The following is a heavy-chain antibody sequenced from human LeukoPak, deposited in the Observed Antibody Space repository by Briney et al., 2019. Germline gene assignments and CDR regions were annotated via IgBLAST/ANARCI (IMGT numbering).Heavy chain of an antibody. J-gene: IGHJ3*02. D-gene: IGHD3-22*01. CDR2: VYYSGSA. CDR1: GGSVGSGTYY. CDR3: ASPMTLVLRGLAGIDAFNI. Sequence: PSETLSLTCTVSGGSVGSGTYYWSWIRQSPGKGLEWIGNVYYSGSAYYNPSLKSRVTMSVDTSKNQFSLKLSSVTAADTAVYYCASPMTLVLRGLAGIDAFNIWGQGTMVTVSS. V-gene: IGHV4-39*07.